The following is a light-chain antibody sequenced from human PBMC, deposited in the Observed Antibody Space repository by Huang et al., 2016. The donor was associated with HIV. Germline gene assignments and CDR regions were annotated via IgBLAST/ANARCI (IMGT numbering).Light chain of an antibody. CDR3: QQYYQNPQT. V-gene: IGKV4-1*01. Sequence: DIVMTQSPDSLSVSPGERATIDCKSSQSLLYSLNNKNYFAWFRQNPGRPPKLLLYWASTRESGIPERFSGSGSGTDFTLTINNLQPEDVATYYCQQYYQNPQTFGQGT. CDR1: QSLLYSLNNKNY. CDR2: WAS. J-gene: IGKJ5*01.